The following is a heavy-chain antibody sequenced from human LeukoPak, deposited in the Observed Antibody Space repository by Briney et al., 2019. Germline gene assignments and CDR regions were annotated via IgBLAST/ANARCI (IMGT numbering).Heavy chain of an antibody. Sequence: GGSLRLSCAASGFIFSSHWMHWVRQAPGKGLVWVSRINSDGSITSNADSVKGRFTLSRDNAKNTLFLQMNSLRAEDTAVYYCVRDLWNYYDSSGYYYEDYWGQGTLVTVSS. CDR3: VRDLWNYYDSSGYYYEDY. V-gene: IGHV3-74*01. D-gene: IGHD3-22*01. J-gene: IGHJ4*02. CDR1: GFIFSSHW. CDR2: INSDGSIT.